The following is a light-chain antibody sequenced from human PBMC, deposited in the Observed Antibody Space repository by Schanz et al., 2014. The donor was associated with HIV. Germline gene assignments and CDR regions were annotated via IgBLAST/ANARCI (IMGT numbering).Light chain of an antibody. V-gene: IGLV2-23*01. CDR2: EGT. Sequence: QSALTQPASVSGSPGQSITISCTGTSSDIGAYNLISWYQQHPGKAPKFIIYEGTKRPSGISNRFSGSKSGNTASLRISGLQAEDEAEYYCSSYAGSYTWVFGGGTQLTVL. J-gene: IGLJ7*01. CDR1: SSDIGAYNL. CDR3: SSYAGSYTWV.